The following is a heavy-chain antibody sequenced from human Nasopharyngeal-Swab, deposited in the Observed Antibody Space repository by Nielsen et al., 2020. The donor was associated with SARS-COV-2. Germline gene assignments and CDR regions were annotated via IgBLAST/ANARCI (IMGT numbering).Heavy chain of an antibody. V-gene: IGHV4-34*01. CDR1: GGSFNDYY. J-gene: IGHJ4*02. CDR2: INHSGTT. CDR3: ARGHRSISMIVVVIATAHFYFDS. D-gene: IGHD3-22*01. Sequence: GSLRLSCAVYGGSFNDYYWSWIRQPPGKGLEWIGEINHSGTTSYNPSLKSRVTISSDTSKNQFSLKLSSVTAADTAVYYCARGHRSISMIVVVIATAHFYFDSWGRGTLVTVTS.